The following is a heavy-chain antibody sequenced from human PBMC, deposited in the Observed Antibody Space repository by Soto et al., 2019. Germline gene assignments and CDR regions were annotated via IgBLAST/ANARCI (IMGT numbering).Heavy chain of an antibody. CDR3: AMDYGDRPEYFKH. CDR1: GYTFTSYG. Sequence: QVQLVQSGPDLKRPGASMKVSCKASGYTFTSYGFSWVRQAPGQGLEWMAWISPLKGRTQYSQKAQGRVTLSTDTSSNPAYMEMTTLRVDDTAVYYCAMDYGDRPEYFKHWGQGTLVTVS. CDR2: ISPLKGRT. V-gene: IGHV1-18*04. D-gene: IGHD4-17*01. J-gene: IGHJ1*01.